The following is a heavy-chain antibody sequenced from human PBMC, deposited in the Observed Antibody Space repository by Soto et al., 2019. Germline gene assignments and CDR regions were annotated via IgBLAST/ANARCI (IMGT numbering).Heavy chain of an antibody. CDR2: INHPGGT. CDR1: GGSVNGYY. Sequence: SETLSLTSAVYGGSVNGYYSNWIRQPPGKGLEWSGEINHPGGTHYTLSLKSRVTLSVDTSKNQYSLRLSSVTAADTAIYYCATRITVFGLLIPPFDPWGQGTQVTVS. D-gene: IGHD3-3*01. CDR3: ATRITVFGLLIPPFDP. V-gene: IGHV4-34*01. J-gene: IGHJ5*02.